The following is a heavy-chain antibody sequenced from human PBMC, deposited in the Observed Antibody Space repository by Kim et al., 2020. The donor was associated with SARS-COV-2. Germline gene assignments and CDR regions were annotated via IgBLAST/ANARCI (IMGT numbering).Heavy chain of an antibody. V-gene: IGHV3-49*02. J-gene: IGHJ4*02. D-gene: IGHD5-18*01. CDR3: GSPHQYSCGYLAY. Sequence: EYATSVKGRFTISRDDSKTIAYLQINSLRTEDTAVYYCGSPHQYSCGYLAYWGQGSLVTVSS.